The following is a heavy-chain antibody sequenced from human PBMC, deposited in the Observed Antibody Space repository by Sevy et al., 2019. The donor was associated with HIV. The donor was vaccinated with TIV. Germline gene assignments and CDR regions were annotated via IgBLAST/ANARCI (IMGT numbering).Heavy chain of an antibody. D-gene: IGHD3-22*01. CDR2: ISGGGGST. CDR1: GFTFSSYA. J-gene: IGHJ4*02. CDR3: AVQPTITMIIPDFVY. Sequence: GGSLRLSCAASGFTFSSYAMSWVRQAPGKGLEWVSAISGGGGSTYYADSVKGRFTISRDNSKNTLYLQMNSLRAEDTAVYYCAVQPTITMIIPDFVYWGQGTLVTVSS. V-gene: IGHV3-23*01.